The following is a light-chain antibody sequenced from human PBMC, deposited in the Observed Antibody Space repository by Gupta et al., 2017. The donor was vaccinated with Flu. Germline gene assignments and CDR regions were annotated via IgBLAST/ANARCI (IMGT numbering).Light chain of an antibody. V-gene: IGKV3-15*01. CDR3: QQYNNWPPLT. Sequence: ATLSGSPGERATLSCRASQSVSSNLAWYQQKPGQAPRLLIYGASTRATGIPARFSGSGSGTEFTLTISSLQSEDFAVYYCQQYNNWPPLTFGGGTKVEIK. CDR1: QSVSSN. J-gene: IGKJ4*01. CDR2: GAS.